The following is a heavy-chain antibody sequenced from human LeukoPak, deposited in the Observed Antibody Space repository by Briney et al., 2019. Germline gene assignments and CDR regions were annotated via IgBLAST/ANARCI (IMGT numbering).Heavy chain of an antibody. D-gene: IGHD6-13*01. J-gene: IGHJ4*02. CDR2: IYSGGRT. CDR1: GFTFSSYS. CDR3: AMCSAATGTVY. V-gene: IGHV3-66*01. Sequence: PGGSLRLSCAASGFTFSSYSMNWVRQAPGKGLEWVSVIYSGGRTYCADSVKGRFTTSGDNSKNTLYLQMSSLRAEDTAVYYCAMCSAATGTVYWGQGTLVTVSS.